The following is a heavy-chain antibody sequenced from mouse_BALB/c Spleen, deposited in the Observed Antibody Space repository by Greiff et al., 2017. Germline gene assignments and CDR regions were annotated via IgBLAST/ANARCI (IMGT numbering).Heavy chain of an antibody. CDR3: NAPYDERAMDY. J-gene: IGHJ4*01. Sequence: VQLQQSGAELVRSGASVKLSCPASGFNIKDYYMHWVKQRPEQGLEWIGWIDPENGDTEYAPKFQGKATMTADTSSNTAYLQLSSLTSEDTAVYYCNAPYDERAMDYWGQGTSVTVSS. CDR2: IDPENGDT. D-gene: IGHD2-12*01. CDR1: GFNIKDYY. V-gene: IGHV14-4*02.